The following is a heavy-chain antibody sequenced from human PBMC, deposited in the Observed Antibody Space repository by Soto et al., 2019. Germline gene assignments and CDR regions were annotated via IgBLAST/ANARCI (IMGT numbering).Heavy chain of an antibody. D-gene: IGHD6-19*01. CDR1: GGSISSYY. CDR2: IYYSGST. J-gene: IGHJ3*02. CDR3: ASLFPPGIAVAGSDAFDI. Sequence: PSETLSLTCTVSGGSISSYYWSWIRQPPGKGLEWIGYIYYSGSTNYNPSLKSRVTISVDTSKNQFSLKLSSVTAADTAVYYCASLFPPGIAVAGSDAFDIWGQGTMVTVSS. V-gene: IGHV4-59*08.